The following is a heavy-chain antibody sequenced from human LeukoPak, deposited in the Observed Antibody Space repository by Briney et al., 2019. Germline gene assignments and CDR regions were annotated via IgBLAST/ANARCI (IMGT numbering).Heavy chain of an antibody. CDR2: IYYSGST. V-gene: IGHV4-39*01. D-gene: IGHD3-3*01. Sequence: PSETLPLTCAVSGGSISSSSYYWGWIRQPPGKGLEWIGSIYYSGSTYYNPSLKSRVTISVDTSKNQFSLKLSSVTAADTAVYYCEGDFWSYYYMDVWGKGTTVTVSS. CDR3: EGDFWSYYYMDV. CDR1: GGSISSSSYY. J-gene: IGHJ6*03.